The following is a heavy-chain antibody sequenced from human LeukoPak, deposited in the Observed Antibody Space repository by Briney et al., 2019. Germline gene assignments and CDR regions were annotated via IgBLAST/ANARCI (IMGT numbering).Heavy chain of an antibody. V-gene: IGHV3-30*18. Sequence: PGRSLRLSCAASGFTFSSYGMHWARQAPGKGLEGVAVISYDGSNKYYADSVKGRFTISRDNSKNTLYLQMNSLRAEDTAVYYCAKGLPVWEDPRYYFDYWGQGTLVTVSS. CDR1: GFTFSSYG. D-gene: IGHD2-8*01. CDR3: AKGLPVWEDPRYYFDY. CDR2: ISYDGSNK. J-gene: IGHJ4*02.